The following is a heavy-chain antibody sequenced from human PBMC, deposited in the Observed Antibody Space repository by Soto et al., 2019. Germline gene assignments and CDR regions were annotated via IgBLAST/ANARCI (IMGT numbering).Heavy chain of an antibody. V-gene: IGHV3-74*01. Sequence: GGSLRLSCAASGFTFSSYWMHWVRQAPGKGLVWVSRINSDGSGTSYADSVKGRFTISRDNAENTLYLQMNSLRADDTALYYCARDRGCPAYWGQGTLVTVSS. CDR2: INSDGSGT. J-gene: IGHJ4*02. CDR3: ARDRGCPAY. D-gene: IGHD3-10*01. CDR1: GFTFSSYW.